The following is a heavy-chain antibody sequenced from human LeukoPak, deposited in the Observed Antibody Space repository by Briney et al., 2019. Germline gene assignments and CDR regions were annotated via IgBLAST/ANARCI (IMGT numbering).Heavy chain of an antibody. J-gene: IGHJ4*02. V-gene: IGHV4-30-4*08. CDR1: GGSISSGDYY. CDR3: ARDGSNYAALDY. Sequence: SETLSLTCTVSGGSISSGDYYWSWTRQPPGKVLEWIGYIYYSGSTYCNPSLKSRVTISVDTSKNQFSLKLSSVTAADTAVYYCARDGSNYAALDYWGQGTLVTVSS. D-gene: IGHD4-11*01. CDR2: IYYSGST.